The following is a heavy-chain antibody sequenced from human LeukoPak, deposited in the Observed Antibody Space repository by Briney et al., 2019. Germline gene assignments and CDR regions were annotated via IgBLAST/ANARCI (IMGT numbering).Heavy chain of an antibody. V-gene: IGHV4-38-2*02. CDR3: ARRPWYSYAHEDAFDI. Sequence: PSETLSLTCTVSGYSISSGYYWSWIRQPPGKGLEWIGEINHSGRTNYNSSLKSRVTISIDTPKNQFSLKLSSVTAADTAVYYCARRPWYSYAHEDAFDIWGQGTMVTVSS. CDR1: GYSISSGYY. CDR2: INHSGRT. D-gene: IGHD5-18*01. J-gene: IGHJ3*02.